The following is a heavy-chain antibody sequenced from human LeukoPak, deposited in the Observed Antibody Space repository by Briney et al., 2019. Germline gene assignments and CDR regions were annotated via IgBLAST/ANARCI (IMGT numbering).Heavy chain of an antibody. CDR1: GFTFSNYD. J-gene: IGHJ4*02. D-gene: IGHD2-21*02. CDR2: IWYDGSNK. V-gene: IGHV3-33*06. CDR3: AKYFRATANDYFDY. Sequence: GGSLRLSCAVSGFTFSNYDMHWVRQAPGKGLEWVSVIWYDGSNKYYADSVKGRFTISRDNSKNTLYLQMNSLRAEDTAVYYCAKYFRATANDYFDYWGQGTLVTVSS.